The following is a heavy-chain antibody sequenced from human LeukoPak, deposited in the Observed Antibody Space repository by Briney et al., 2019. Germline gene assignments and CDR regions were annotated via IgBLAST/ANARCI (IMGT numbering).Heavy chain of an antibody. D-gene: IGHD6-19*01. CDR3: ARSEDPSSGWYPTFDY. CDR1: GFTFSSYA. CDR2: ISYDGSNK. J-gene: IGHJ4*02. Sequence: GGSLRLSCAASGFTFSSYAMHWVRQAPGKGLEWVAVISYDGSNKYYADSVKGRFTISRDNSKNTLYLQINSLRAEDTAVYYCARSEDPSSGWYPTFDYWGQGTLVTVSS. V-gene: IGHV3-30*04.